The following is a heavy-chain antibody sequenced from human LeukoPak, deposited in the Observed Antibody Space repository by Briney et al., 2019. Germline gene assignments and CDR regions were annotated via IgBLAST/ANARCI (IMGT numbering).Heavy chain of an antibody. CDR3: ARASLSSGWYY. CDR2: IYYSGST. J-gene: IGHJ4*02. D-gene: IGHD6-19*01. CDR1: GGSISSYY. V-gene: IGHV4-59*01. Sequence: PSETLSLTCTVSGGSISSYYWIWIRQPPGKALEWIGYIYYSGSTNYNPSLKSRVTISVDTSENQFSLKLSSVTAADTAVYYCARASLSSGWYYWGQGTLVTVSS.